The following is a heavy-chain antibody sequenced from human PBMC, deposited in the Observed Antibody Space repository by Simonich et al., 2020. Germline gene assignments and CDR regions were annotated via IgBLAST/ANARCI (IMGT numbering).Heavy chain of an antibody. CDR3: ARDFRLQLVEIGTYYYYGMDV. D-gene: IGHD6-6*01. V-gene: IGHV3-48*03. CDR1: GFTFSSYE. CDR2: ISSSGSTI. J-gene: IGHJ6*02. Sequence: EVQLVESGGGLVQPGGSLRLSCAASGFTFSSYEMNWVRQAPGKGLEWVSYISSSGSTIYYADSVKGRFTISIDHAKNSLYLQMNSLRAEDTAVYYCARDFRLQLVEIGTYYYYGMDVWGQGTTVTVSS.